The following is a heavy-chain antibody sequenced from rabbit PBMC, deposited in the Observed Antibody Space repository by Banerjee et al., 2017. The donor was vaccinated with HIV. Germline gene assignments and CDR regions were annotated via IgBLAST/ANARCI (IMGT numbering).Heavy chain of an antibody. CDR1: GFSFSSRYW. CDR3: VRGAGSSWPSYLTL. CDR2: IYTSNGST. V-gene: IGHV1S40*01. D-gene: IGHD8-1*01. J-gene: IGHJ4*01. Sequence: QSLEESGGDLVKPGASLTLTCTASGFSFSSRYWICWVRQAPGKGLEWIACIYTSNGSTWYASWVNGRFTISETSSTTVTLQMTSLTAADTATYFCVRGAGSSWPSYLTLWGQGTLVTVS.